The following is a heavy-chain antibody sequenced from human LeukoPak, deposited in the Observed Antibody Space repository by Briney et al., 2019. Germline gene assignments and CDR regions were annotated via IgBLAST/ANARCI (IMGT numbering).Heavy chain of an antibody. D-gene: IGHD2-15*01. CDR3: ARAGGYCGRISCPYYFDY. V-gene: IGHV1-8*01. CDR1: GYTFTSYD. J-gene: IGHJ4*02. Sequence: ASVKVSCKASGYTFTSYDINWVRQATGQGLEWMGWMNPNSGNTGYAQKFQGRVTMTRNTSISTAYMELSSLRSEDTAVYYCARAGGYCGRISCPYYFDYWGQGSLVTVSS. CDR2: MNPNSGNT.